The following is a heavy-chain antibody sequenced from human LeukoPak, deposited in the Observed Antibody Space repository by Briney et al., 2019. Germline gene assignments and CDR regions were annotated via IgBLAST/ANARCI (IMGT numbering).Heavy chain of an antibody. CDR2: IGTAGDT. J-gene: IGHJ4*02. D-gene: IGHD4-23*01. V-gene: IGHV3-13*01. CDR3: ARDDGGNLDD. CDR1: GFTFSSYD. Sequence: GGNLCLSCAAYGFTFSSYDMEWVRQAKGKGLEGLSAIGTAGDTYYPGSVKGRFTISRENAKNSLYLQMNSLRAGDTAVYYCARDDGGNLDDWGQGTLVTVSS.